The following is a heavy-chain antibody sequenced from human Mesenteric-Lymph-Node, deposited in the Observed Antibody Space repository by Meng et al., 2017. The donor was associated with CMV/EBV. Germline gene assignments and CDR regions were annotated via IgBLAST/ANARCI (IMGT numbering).Heavy chain of an antibody. CDR2: ISNSDITI. Sequence: GESLKISCSASGFSFSDFEMNWVRQAPGKGLEWISYISNSDITIYYAGSVKGRFTISRDNAENSVYLQMSSLRVEDTAIYYCARDPLEIDLATTLPAHWGQGTLVTVSS. V-gene: IGHV3-48*03. J-gene: IGHJ4*02. CDR1: GFSFSDFE. D-gene: IGHD1-1*01. CDR3: ARDPLEIDLATTLPAH.